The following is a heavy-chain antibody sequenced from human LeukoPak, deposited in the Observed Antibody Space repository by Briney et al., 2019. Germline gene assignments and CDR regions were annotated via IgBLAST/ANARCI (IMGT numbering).Heavy chain of an antibody. Sequence: MPSETLSLTCTVSGGSISSSSYYWGWIRQPPGKGLEWIGTIYYSGSTYYNPSLKSRVTISVDTSKNQFSLKLSSVTAADTAVYYCASRYDYSNYIDYWGQGTLVTVSS. D-gene: IGHD4-11*01. V-gene: IGHV4-39*01. CDR3: ASRYDYSNYIDY. CDR1: GGSISSSSYY. CDR2: IYYSGST. J-gene: IGHJ4*02.